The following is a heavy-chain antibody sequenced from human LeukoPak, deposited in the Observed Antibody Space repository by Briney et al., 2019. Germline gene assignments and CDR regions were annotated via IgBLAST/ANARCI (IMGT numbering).Heavy chain of an antibody. Sequence: SETLSLTCAVYGGSFSGYYWSWIRQPPGKGLEWIGEINHSGSTNYNPSLKSRVTISVDTSKNQFSLKLSSVTAADTAVYYRARALRWLQFPGWFDPWGQGTLVTVSS. J-gene: IGHJ5*02. CDR1: GGSFSGYY. CDR2: INHSGST. CDR3: ARALRWLQFPGWFDP. D-gene: IGHD5-24*01. V-gene: IGHV4-34*01.